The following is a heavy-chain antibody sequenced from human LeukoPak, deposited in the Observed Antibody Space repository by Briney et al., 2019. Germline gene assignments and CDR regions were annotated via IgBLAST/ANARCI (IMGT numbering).Heavy chain of an antibody. CDR3: ARLGLGGWFNYYYYYYMDV. J-gene: IGHJ6*03. CDR1: GFTFSSYS. V-gene: IGHV3-21*01. CDR2: ISSSSSYI. Sequence: GGSLRLSCAASGFTFSSYSMNWVRQAPGKGLEWVSSISSSSSYIYYADSVKGRFTISRDNAKNSLYLQMNSLRVEDTAVYYCARLGLGGWFNYYYYYYMDVWGKGTTVTVSS. D-gene: IGHD2-15*01.